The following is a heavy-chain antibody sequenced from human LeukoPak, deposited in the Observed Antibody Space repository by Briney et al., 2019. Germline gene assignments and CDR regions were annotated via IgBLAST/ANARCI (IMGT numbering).Heavy chain of an antibody. CDR3: ARSHAIPFDY. CDR2: ISSSSSYI. CDR1: GFTFSSYS. J-gene: IGHJ4*02. V-gene: IGHV3-21*01. Sequence: GGSLGLSCAATGFTFSSYSMNWVRQAPGKGLEWVSSISSSSSYIYYADSVKGRFTISRDNAKNSLYLQMNSLRAEDTAVYYCARSHAIPFDYWGQGTLVTVSS.